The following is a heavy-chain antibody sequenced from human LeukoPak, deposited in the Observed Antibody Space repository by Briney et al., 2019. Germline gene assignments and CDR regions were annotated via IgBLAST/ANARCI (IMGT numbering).Heavy chain of an antibody. Sequence: SETLSLTCAVSGYSINDGYYWGWIRQPPGKGLEWIGSVYHSGTTYYNPSLQSRVGISADMSRNRFSLRLNSMTAADTAVYYCVRDEAEFGNRQWYFDLWGRGTLVIVSS. CDR1: GYSINDGYY. CDR2: VYHSGTT. D-gene: IGHD2/OR15-2a*01. CDR3: VRDEAEFGNRQWYFDL. V-gene: IGHV4-38-2*02. J-gene: IGHJ2*01.